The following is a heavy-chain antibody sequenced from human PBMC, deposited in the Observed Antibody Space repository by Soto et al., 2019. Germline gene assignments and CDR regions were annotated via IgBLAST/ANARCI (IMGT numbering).Heavy chain of an antibody. J-gene: IGHJ6*03. CDR1: GFTFSSYS. CDR3: ARGSGGSPYYYYIDV. Sequence: EVQLVESGGGLVQPGGSLRLSCAASGFTFSSYSMNWVRQAPGKGLEWVSSISSSSSYIYYADSVKGRFTISRDNAKKPLYLQMNSLRAEDTAVYYCARGSGGSPYYYYIDVLGKGTTVTVSS. CDR2: ISSSSSYI. D-gene: IGHD2-15*01. V-gene: IGHV3-21*01.